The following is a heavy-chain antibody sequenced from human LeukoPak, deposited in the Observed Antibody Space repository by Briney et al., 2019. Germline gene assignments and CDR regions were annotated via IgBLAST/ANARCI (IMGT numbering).Heavy chain of an antibody. CDR2: IYSGGST. D-gene: IGHD5-18*01. J-gene: IGHJ4*02. Sequence: GSLRLSCAASGFTVSSNYMSWVRQAPGKGLEWVSVIYSGGSTYYADSVKGRFTISRDNSKNTLYLQMNSLRAEDTAVYYCARDKHLRDGVTYYFDYWGQGTLVTVSS. V-gene: IGHV3-53*01. CDR1: GFTVSSNY. CDR3: ARDKHLRDGVTYYFDY.